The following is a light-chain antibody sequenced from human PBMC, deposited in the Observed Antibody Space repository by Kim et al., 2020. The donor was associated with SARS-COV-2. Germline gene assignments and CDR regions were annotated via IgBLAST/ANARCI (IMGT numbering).Light chain of an antibody. Sequence: YVSPGQTASITCSGDKLGDKYACWYQQKPGQSPVLVIYQDSKRPSGIPERFSGSNSGNTATLTISGTQAMDEADYYCQAWDSSTAVFGGGTQLTVL. J-gene: IGLJ2*01. CDR1: KLGDKY. CDR3: QAWDSSTAV. CDR2: QDS. V-gene: IGLV3-1*01.